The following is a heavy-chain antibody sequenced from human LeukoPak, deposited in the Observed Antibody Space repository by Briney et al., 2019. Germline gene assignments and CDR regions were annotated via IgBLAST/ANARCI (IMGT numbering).Heavy chain of an antibody. D-gene: IGHD3-22*01. CDR2: IYYSGST. CDR1: GGSVSSSSYY. Sequence: SETLSLTCTVSGGSVSSSSYYWGWIRQPPGKGLEWIGSIYYSGSTYYNPSLKSRGTISVDTSKNQFSLKLSSVTAADTAVYYCASRQFYDSSGYYSDAFDIWGQGTMVTVSS. J-gene: IGHJ3*02. V-gene: IGHV4-39*01. CDR3: ASRQFYDSSGYYSDAFDI.